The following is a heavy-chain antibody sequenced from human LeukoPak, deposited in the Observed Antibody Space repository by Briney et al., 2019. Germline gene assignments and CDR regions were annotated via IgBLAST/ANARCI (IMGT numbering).Heavy chain of an antibody. Sequence: GGSLRLSCAASGFTFSSYGMHWVRQAPGKGLGWVAVISYDGSNKYYADSVKGRFTISRDNSKNTLYLQMNSLRAEDTAVYYCAKDQDRITMVRGKCDYWGQGTLVTVSS. J-gene: IGHJ4*02. CDR3: AKDQDRITMVRGKCDY. CDR1: GFTFSSYG. V-gene: IGHV3-30*18. D-gene: IGHD3-10*01. CDR2: ISYDGSNK.